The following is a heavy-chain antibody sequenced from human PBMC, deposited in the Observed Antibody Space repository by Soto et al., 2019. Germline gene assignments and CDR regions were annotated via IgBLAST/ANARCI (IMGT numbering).Heavy chain of an antibody. CDR3: ARESPTTWCLDY. CDR1: EFNFKNYD. J-gene: IGHJ4*02. V-gene: IGHV3-30-3*01. D-gene: IGHD2-8*02. Sequence: PGGSLRLSCAASEFNFKNYDIHWVRQAPGKGLEWVTVISYDGATKNYADSVKGRFTISRDNSKNTLYVQMNNLRPEDTALYYCARESPTTWCLDYWGQGTLVTVSS. CDR2: ISYDGATK.